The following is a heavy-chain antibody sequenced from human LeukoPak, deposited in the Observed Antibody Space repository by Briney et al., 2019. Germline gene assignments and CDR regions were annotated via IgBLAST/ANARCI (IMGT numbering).Heavy chain of an antibody. D-gene: IGHD4-17*01. CDR2: ISSSSSYM. J-gene: IGHJ4*02. CDR1: GFTFSDYS. CDR3: AREGDYGDYFPLAFDY. V-gene: IGHV3-21*01. Sequence: GGSLRVSCAASGFTFSDYSMNWVRQAPGKGLEWVSSISSSSSYMKYADSVEGRFTISRDNSKNTLYLQMNSLRAEDTAVYYCAREGDYGDYFPLAFDYWGQGTLVTVSS.